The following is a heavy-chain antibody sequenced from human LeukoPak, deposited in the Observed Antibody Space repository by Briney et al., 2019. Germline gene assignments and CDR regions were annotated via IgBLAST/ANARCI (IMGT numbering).Heavy chain of an antibody. J-gene: IGHJ4*02. D-gene: IGHD3-10*01. Sequence: GGSLRLSCAASGFTFSSYAMSWFRQAPGKGLEWVSAISGSGGSTYYADSVKGRFTISRDNSKNTLYLQMNSLRAEDTAVYYCAKAGVYGSGSYYAFDYWGQGTLVTVSS. CDR2: ISGSGGST. CDR3: AKAGVYGSGSYYAFDY. V-gene: IGHV3-23*01. CDR1: GFTFSSYA.